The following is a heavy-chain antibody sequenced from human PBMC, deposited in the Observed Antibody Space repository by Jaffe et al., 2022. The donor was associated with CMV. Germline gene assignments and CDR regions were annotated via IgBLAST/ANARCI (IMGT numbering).Heavy chain of an antibody. J-gene: IGHJ2*01. Sequence: EVQLVESGGGLVQPGGSLRLSCAASGFTFSTYDMHWVRQGTGKGLEWVSAIGPVGDTYYPGSVRGRFSISRENAKNSLYLQMNSLRAGDTAVYYCARGRIVGALGGGFDLWGRGTLVTVSS. CDR2: IGPVGDT. V-gene: IGHV3-13*01. CDR1: GFTFSTYD. D-gene: IGHD1-26*01. CDR3: ARGRIVGALGGGFDL.